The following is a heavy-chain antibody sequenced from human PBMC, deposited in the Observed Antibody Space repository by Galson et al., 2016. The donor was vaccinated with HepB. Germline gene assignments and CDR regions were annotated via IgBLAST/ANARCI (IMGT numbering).Heavy chain of an antibody. CDR2: ISDSGDTT. CDR1: GFTFSAYY. D-gene: IGHD1-1*01. V-gene: IGHV3-11*04. Sequence: SLRLSCAASGFTFSAYYMSWIRQTPGKGLEWLSYISDSGDTTYYADSVKGRSTVSRDNADSSLYLQLHGLSADDTAIYYCARGDPGINWFLWDHWGQGTLVTVSS. J-gene: IGHJ4*02. CDR3: ARGDPGINWFLWDH.